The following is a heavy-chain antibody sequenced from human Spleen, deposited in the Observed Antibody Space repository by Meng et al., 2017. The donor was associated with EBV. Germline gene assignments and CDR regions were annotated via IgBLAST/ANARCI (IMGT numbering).Heavy chain of an antibody. J-gene: IGHJ4*02. D-gene: IGHD1-7*01. CDR2: INPSGDTT. CDR3: ARAGLNWNYNF. CDR1: GYTLTSNY. V-gene: IGHV1-46*01. Sequence: QVQLVQSGAEVRRPEASVKIPCKASGYTLTSNYFHWVRQVPGQGLEWMGIINPSGDTTSYSQKFQGRVSLTRDTSTSTVYMDMSSLTSDDTAIYFCARAGLNWNYNFWGQGTLVTVSS.